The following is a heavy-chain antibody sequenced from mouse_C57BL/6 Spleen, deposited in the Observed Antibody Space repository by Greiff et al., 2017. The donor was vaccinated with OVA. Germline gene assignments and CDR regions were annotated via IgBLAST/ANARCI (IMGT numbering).Heavy chain of an antibody. CDR1: GYTFTDYY. V-gene: IGHV1-19*01. Sequence: VQLQQSGPVLVKPGASVKMSCKASGYTFTDYYMNWVKQSHGKSLEWIGVINPYNGGTSYNQKFKGKATLTVDKSSSTAYMELNSLTSEDSAVYYCARSGIYYYGSSPAYWGQGTLVTVSA. CDR3: ARSGIYYYGSSPAY. J-gene: IGHJ3*01. CDR2: INPYNGGT. D-gene: IGHD1-1*01.